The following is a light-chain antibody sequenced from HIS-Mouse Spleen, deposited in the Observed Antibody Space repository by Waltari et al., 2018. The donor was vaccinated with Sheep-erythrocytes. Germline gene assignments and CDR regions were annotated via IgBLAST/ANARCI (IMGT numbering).Light chain of an antibody. CDR3: CSYAGSYNHV. J-gene: IGLJ1*01. Sequence: QSALTQPRSVSGSPGQSVTISCTGTSSDVGGYNYVSWYQQHPGKAPKLMVYDVSKRPSGEPDRFSGSKSGNTASLTISGLQAEDEADYYCCSYAGSYNHVFATGTKVTVL. V-gene: IGLV2-11*01. CDR2: DVS. CDR1: SSDVGGYNY.